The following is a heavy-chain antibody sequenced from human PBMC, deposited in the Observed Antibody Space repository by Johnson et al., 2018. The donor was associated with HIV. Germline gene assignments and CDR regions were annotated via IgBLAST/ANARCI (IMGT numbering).Heavy chain of an antibody. J-gene: IGHJ3*02. CDR2: ISFDGSNK. CDR3: AKSAPGYDSSGYRNAFDI. Sequence: QVQLVESGGGVVQPGRSLRLSCAASGFTFRTYGMHWVRQAPGKGLEWVAVISFDGSNKYYADSVQGRFTISRDNSKNPLYLKMNSLRAEDTDVYYCAKSAPGYDSSGYRNAFDIWGQGTMVTVSS. D-gene: IGHD3-22*01. CDR1: GFTFRTYG. V-gene: IGHV3-30*18.